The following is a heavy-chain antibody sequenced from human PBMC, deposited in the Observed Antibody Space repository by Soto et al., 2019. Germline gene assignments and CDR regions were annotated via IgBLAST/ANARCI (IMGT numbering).Heavy chain of an antibody. V-gene: IGHV1-18*01. J-gene: IGHJ6*02. CDR2: ISPYNDYT. CDR1: GYTFIRYG. CDR3: ARGGYYDNSWGKLSHYGLDV. D-gene: IGHD3-16*01. Sequence: QVQLAQSANEVKKPGASVRVSCKAAGYTFIRYGIARVRQAPGQGLEWMGWISPYNDYTVYAQKFQGRVSMTADTSTRTVYMNLRGLKSDDTAVYYCARGGYYDNSWGKLSHYGLDVWGQGTSVSVSS.